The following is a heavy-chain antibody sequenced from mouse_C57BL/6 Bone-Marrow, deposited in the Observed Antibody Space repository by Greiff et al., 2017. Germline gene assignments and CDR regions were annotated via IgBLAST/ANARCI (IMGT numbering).Heavy chain of an antibody. J-gene: IGHJ4*01. D-gene: IGHD2-12*01. V-gene: IGHV1-19*01. CDR3: AREDSPYAMDY. CDR1: GYTFTDYY. Sequence: EVQLQQSGPVLVKPGASVKMSCKASGYTFTDYYMNWVKQSHGKSLEWIGVINPYNGGTSYNQKFKGKATLTVDKSSSTAYMELNSLTSEDSAVYYCAREDSPYAMDYWGQGTSVTVSS. CDR2: INPYNGGT.